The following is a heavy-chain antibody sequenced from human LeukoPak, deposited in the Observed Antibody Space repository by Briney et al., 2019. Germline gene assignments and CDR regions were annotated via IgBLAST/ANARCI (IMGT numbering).Heavy chain of an antibody. Sequence: SETLSLTCSVSGGSISYSYWSWIRPPAGKGLEWIGRIYSSGSTNYNPSLKSRVTMSVDTSKNQFSLKLTSVTAADTAVYYCARDRYDSVYNWFDPWGQGTLVTVSS. J-gene: IGHJ5*02. D-gene: IGHD3-22*01. CDR1: GGSISYSY. CDR3: ARDRYDSVYNWFDP. CDR2: IYSSGST. V-gene: IGHV4-4*07.